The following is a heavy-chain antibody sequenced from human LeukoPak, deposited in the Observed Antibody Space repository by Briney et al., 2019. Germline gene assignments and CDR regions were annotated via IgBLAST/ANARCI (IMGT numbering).Heavy chain of an antibody. Sequence: ASVKVSCKASGYTFTGYYIYWVRQAPGQGLEWMGWINPNTGDTNYAQKFEGRVTMTRDTSISTAYLDLSRLTSDDTAVYYCARMWSTSSTGLNWFDPWGQGALVTVS. CDR3: ARMWSTSSTGLNWFDP. D-gene: IGHD6-13*01. V-gene: IGHV1-2*02. J-gene: IGHJ5*02. CDR2: INPNTGDT. CDR1: GYTFTGYY.